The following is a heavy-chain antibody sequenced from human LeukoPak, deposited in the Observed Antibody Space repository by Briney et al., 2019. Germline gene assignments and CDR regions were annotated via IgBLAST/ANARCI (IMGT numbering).Heavy chain of an antibody. CDR1: GFTFSSYW. V-gene: IGHV3-7*01. CDR2: IKQDGSEK. D-gene: IGHD2-15*01. J-gene: IGHJ5*02. CDR3: ARAAPVEVVAASPEWFDP. Sequence: GGSLRLSCAASGFTFSSYWMSWVRQAPGKGLEWVANIKQDGSEKYYVDSVKGRFTISRDNAKNSLYLQMNSLRAEDTAVYYCARAAPVEVVAASPEWFDPWGQGTLVTVSS.